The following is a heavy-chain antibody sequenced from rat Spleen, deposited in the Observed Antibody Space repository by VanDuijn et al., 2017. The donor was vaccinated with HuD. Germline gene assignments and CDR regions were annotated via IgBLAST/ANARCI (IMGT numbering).Heavy chain of an antibody. Sequence: EVQLQESGPGLVKPSQSLSLTCSVTGYSITSIYWGWIRKFPGNKMEWMGYISYSSSTSYNPSLKSRISISRDTSKNQFFLQLNSVTTEDTATYYCARFAMGITKLFDYWGQGVMVTVSS. CDR2: ISYSSST. D-gene: IGHD1-9*01. CDR1: GYSITSIY. V-gene: IGHV3-1*01. CDR3: ARFAMGITKLFDY. J-gene: IGHJ2*01.